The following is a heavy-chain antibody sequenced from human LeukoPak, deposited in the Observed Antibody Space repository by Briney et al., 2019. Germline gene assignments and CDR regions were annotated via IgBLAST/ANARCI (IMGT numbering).Heavy chain of an antibody. J-gene: IGHJ4*02. CDR1: GFTFSSYW. Sequence: GGSLRLSCAASGFTFSSYWMSWVRQAPGKGLEWVANIKQDGSEKYYVDSVKGRFTIPRDNAKNSLYLQMNSLRAEDTAVYYCARDLSVDSSSRPQPFDYWGQGTLVTVSS. V-gene: IGHV3-7*01. CDR3: ARDLSVDSSSRPQPFDY. CDR2: IKQDGSEK. D-gene: IGHD6-13*01.